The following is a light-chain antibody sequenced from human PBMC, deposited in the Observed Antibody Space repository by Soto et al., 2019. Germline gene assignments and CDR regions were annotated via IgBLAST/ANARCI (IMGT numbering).Light chain of an antibody. CDR1: QSVSSY. V-gene: IGKV3-20*01. CDR3: QQYGSSPLWT. CDR2: GAS. Sequence: EIVLTQYPATLSLSPGERATLSCRASQSVSSYLAWYQQKPGQAPRLLIYGASSRATGIPDRFSGSGSGTDFTLTISRLEPEDFAVYYCQQYGSSPLWTFGQGTKVDIK. J-gene: IGKJ1*01.